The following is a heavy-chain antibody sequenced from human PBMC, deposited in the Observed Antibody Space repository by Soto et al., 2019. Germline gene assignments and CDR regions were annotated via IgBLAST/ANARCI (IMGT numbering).Heavy chain of an antibody. V-gene: IGHV1-58*01. CDR2: IVVGSGNT. CDR3: AAESGISTIYYYGMDV. CDR1: GFTFTSSA. D-gene: IGHD2-2*01. Sequence: SVKVSCKASGFTFTSSAVQWVRQARGQRLEWIGWIVVGSGNTNYAQKFQERVTITRDMSTSTAYMELSSLRSEDTAVYYCAAESGISTIYYYGMDVWGQGTTVTVSS. J-gene: IGHJ6*02.